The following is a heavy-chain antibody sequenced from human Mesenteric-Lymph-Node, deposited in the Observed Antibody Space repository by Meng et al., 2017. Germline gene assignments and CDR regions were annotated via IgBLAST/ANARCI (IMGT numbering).Heavy chain of an antibody. CDR3: VRDTRRGGGWFDP. J-gene: IGHJ5*02. CDR2: IYHGVNI. CDR1: GDSITSGDYS. V-gene: IGHV4-30-2*01. D-gene: IGHD3-10*01. Sequence: QLQESGSGLVSPSQTLSLTCAVSGDSITSGDYSWTWIRQPPGKGLEWIGYIYHGVNIYYTPSLRSRVTISVDKSRNQFSLKLTSVSAADTAVYYCVRDTRRGGGWFDPWGQGTLVTVSS.